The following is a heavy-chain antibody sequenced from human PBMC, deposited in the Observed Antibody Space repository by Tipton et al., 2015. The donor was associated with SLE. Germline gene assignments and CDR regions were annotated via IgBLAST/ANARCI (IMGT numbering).Heavy chain of an antibody. V-gene: IGHV3-53*01. Sequence: SLRLSCAASGFTVGSHYISWVRQAPGKGLEWVSLIYGSGTTYYADSVKGRFTVSRDNAKKSLYLQMNSLRDEDTALYYCARDKNGNGDFDYWGQGALVTVSS. J-gene: IGHJ4*02. D-gene: IGHD4-23*01. CDR3: ARDKNGNGDFDY. CDR2: IYGSGTT. CDR1: GFTVGSHY.